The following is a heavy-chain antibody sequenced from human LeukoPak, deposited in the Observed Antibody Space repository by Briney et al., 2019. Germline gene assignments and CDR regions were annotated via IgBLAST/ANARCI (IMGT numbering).Heavy chain of an antibody. CDR1: GGTFSSYA. D-gene: IGHD5-12*01. Sequence: SVKVSCKASGGTFSSYAIGWVRQAPGQGLEWMGGIIPIFGTANYAQKFQGRVTITADKSTSTAYMELSSLRSEDTAVYYCARDGGYAVDYFDYWGQGTLVTVSS. J-gene: IGHJ4*02. CDR3: ARDGGYAVDYFDY. CDR2: IIPIFGTA. V-gene: IGHV1-69*06.